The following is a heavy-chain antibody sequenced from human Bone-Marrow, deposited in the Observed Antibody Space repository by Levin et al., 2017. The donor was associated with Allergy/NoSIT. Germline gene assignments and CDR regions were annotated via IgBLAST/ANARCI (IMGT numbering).Heavy chain of an antibody. CDR1: GFTFSNAW. Sequence: SCGASGFTFSNAWMNWVRQAPGKGLEWVGRIKSKTDGETTDYAAPVIGRCTISRDDSKNTLYLQMNSLKAEDTAVYYCTKDIWSTSWGQGTLVTVSS. CDR3: TKDIWSTS. J-gene: IGHJ5*02. CDR2: IKSKTDGETT. V-gene: IGHV3-15*07. D-gene: IGHD3-3*01.